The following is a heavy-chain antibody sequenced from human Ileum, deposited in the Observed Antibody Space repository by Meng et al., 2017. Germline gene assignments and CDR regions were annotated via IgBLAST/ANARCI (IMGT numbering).Heavy chain of an antibody. CDR1: GGSISISNW. Sequence: QVQLQESGPGLVNPSGTLPLTCAVSGGSISISNWWTWVRQPPGKGLEWIGEIYHTGGTNYNPSLKRRVTISVDKSKNQFSLEVTSVTAADTAVYYCARVRCASVSCYGDSYFDYWGQGILVTVSS. V-gene: IGHV4-4*02. CDR2: IYHTGGT. CDR3: ARVRCASVSCYGDSYFDY. D-gene: IGHD2-15*01. J-gene: IGHJ4*02.